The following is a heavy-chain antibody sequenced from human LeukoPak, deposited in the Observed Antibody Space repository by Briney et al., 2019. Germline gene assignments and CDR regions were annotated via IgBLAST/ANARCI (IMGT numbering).Heavy chain of an antibody. J-gene: IGHJ6*03. D-gene: IGHD2-21*02. Sequence: ASVKVSCKASGYTFTSYGISWVRQAPGQGLEWMGWISAYNGNTNYAQKFQGRVTMTRDTSISTAYMELSRLRSDDTAVYYCARVRPMAYCGGDCYPPYYYYYYYMDVWGEGTTVTVSS. CDR2: ISAYNGNT. CDR1: GYTFTSYG. V-gene: IGHV1-18*01. CDR3: ARVRPMAYCGGDCYPPYYYYYYYMDV.